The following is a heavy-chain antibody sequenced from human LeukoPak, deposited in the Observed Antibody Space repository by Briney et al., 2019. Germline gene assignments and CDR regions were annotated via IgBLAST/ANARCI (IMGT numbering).Heavy chain of an antibody. CDR2: IRSDGSIT. CDR3: ARDGRSGNFDK. CDR1: GFTFSGYW. Sequence: GGSLRLSCAASGFTFSGYWMHWVRRAPGKGLAWVSVIRSDGSITTYADSVKGRFTISIDTAKNTLYLQMNSLRAEDTAVYYCARDGRSGNFDKWGQGTLVSASS. D-gene: IGHD1-26*01. V-gene: IGHV3-74*01. J-gene: IGHJ4*02.